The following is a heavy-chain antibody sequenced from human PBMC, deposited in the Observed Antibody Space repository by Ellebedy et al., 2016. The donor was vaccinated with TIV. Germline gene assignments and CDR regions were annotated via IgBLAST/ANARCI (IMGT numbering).Heavy chain of an antibody. CDR1: GFTFSSYW. CDR3: AKGTIASYYYMDV. D-gene: IGHD6-13*01. V-gene: IGHV3-23*01. Sequence: GESLKISCAASGFTFSSYWMHWVRQAPGKGLEWVSAMSGSGGSTYYADSVKGRFTISRDNSKNTLYLQMNSLRDEDTAVYYCAKGTIASYYYMDVWGKGTTVTVSS. CDR2: MSGSGGST. J-gene: IGHJ6*03.